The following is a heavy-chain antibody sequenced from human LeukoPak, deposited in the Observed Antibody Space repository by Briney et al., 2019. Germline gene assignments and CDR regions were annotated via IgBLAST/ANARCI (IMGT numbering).Heavy chain of an antibody. Sequence: GGSLRLSCAASGFIFSSYNMNWVRQAPGKGLEWVAFITSSSDTISYADSVKGRFTISRDNAKNSLYLQMDGLRAEDTAVYYCARYDYGDYEDYFYYMDVWGKGTAVSVSS. V-gene: IGHV3-48*01. D-gene: IGHD4-17*01. CDR2: ITSSSDTI. CDR3: ARYDYGDYEDYFYYMDV. CDR1: GFIFSSYN. J-gene: IGHJ6*03.